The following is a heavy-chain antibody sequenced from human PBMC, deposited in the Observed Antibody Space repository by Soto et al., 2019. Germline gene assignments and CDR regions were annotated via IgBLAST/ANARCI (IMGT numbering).Heavy chain of an antibody. CDR2: IIPILGIA. Sequence: QVQLVQSGAEVKKPGSSVKVSCKASGGTFSSYTISWVRQAPGQGLEWMGRIIPILGIANYAQKFQGRVTITADKSTSTDYMELSSLRSEDTAVYYCASRLAVAGNHWDYWGPGTLVTVSS. D-gene: IGHD6-19*01. V-gene: IGHV1-69*02. CDR3: ASRLAVAGNHWDY. CDR1: GGTFSSYT. J-gene: IGHJ4*02.